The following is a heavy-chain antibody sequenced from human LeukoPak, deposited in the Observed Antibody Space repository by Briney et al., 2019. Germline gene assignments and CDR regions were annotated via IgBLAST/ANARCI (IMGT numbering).Heavy chain of an antibody. CDR1: VGSFSGYY. D-gene: IGHD6-19*01. Sequence: SETLSLTCAVYVGSFSGYYWSWIRQPPGKGLEWIGEINHTGNTNYNPSLKSRVTISVDTSKSQFSLKLSSVTAADTAVYYCARVRLLGRSSGWYFDYWGQGTLVTVSS. CDR2: INHTGNT. V-gene: IGHV4-34*01. J-gene: IGHJ4*02. CDR3: ARVRLLGRSSGWYFDY.